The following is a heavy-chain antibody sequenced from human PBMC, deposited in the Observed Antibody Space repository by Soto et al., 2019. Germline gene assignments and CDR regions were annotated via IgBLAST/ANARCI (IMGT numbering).Heavy chain of an antibody. D-gene: IGHD3-22*01. V-gene: IGHV3-21*01. CDR3: AKDWTAPNYYDSSGYSPWSDY. CDR2: ISSSSSYI. J-gene: IGHJ4*02. CDR1: GFTFSSYS. Sequence: GGSLRLSCAASGFTFSSYSMNWVRQAPGKGLEWVSSISSSSSYIYYADSVKGRFTISRDNSKNTLYLQMNSLRAEDTAVYYCAKDWTAPNYYDSSGYSPWSDYWGQGTLVTVSS.